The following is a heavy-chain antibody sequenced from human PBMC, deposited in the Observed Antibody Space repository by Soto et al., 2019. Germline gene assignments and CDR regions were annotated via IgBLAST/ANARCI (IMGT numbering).Heavy chain of an antibody. Sequence: SETLSLTCTVSGGSISSYYWSWIRQPPGKGLEWIGYIYYSGSTNYNPSLKSRVTISVDTSKNQFSLKLSSVTAADTAVYYCARASLPGSDIVATIDYWGQGTLVTVSS. CDR3: ARASLPGSDIVATIDY. V-gene: IGHV4-59*01. D-gene: IGHD5-12*01. CDR2: IYYSGST. J-gene: IGHJ4*02. CDR1: GGSISSYY.